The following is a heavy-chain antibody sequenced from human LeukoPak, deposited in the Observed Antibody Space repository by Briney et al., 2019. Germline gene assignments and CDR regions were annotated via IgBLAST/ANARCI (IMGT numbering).Heavy chain of an antibody. CDR2: INPNSGGT. J-gene: IGHJ3*02. CDR3: ARDLSAGGSPEGKNTFDI. Sequence: ASVKVSCKVSGYTLTELSMHWVRQAPGQGLEWMGWINPNSGGTNYAQKFQSWVTMTRDTSISTAYMELSRLRSDDTAVYYCARDLSAGGSPEGKNTFDIWGQGTMDTVSS. CDR1: GYTLTELS. D-gene: IGHD6-13*01. V-gene: IGHV1-2*04.